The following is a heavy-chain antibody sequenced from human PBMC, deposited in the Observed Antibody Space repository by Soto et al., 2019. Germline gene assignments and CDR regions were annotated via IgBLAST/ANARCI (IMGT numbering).Heavy chain of an antibody. CDR3: ARESGIAARSKYYYYYMDV. V-gene: IGHV4-61*08. D-gene: IGHD6-13*01. Sequence: SETLCVTCTVAGGSISSDDCYWSWLPPPPGKGLEWIGYIYYSGSTNYNPSLKSRVTISVDTSKNQFSLKLSSVTAADTAVYYCARESGIAARSKYYYYYMDVWGKGTTVTVSS. CDR1: GGSISSDDCY. J-gene: IGHJ6*03. CDR2: IYYSGST.